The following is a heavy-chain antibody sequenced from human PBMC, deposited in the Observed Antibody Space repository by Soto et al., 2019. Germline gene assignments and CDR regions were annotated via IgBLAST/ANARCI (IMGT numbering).Heavy chain of an antibody. CDR3: ARLATRYYFDY. J-gene: IGHJ4*02. CDR2: IFYSGTT. V-gene: IGHV4-39*01. CDR1: GGSISSSSYY. D-gene: IGHD1-1*01. Sequence: SETLSLTCTVSGGSISSSSYYWGWIRQPPGKGLEWIGSIFYSGTTYYNPSLKSRVTISVDTSKNQFSLKLSSVTAADTAVYYCARLATRYYFDYWGQGTLVTVSS.